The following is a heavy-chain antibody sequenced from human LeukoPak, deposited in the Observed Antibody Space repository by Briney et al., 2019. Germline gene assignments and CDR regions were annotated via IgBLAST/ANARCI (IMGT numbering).Heavy chain of an antibody. Sequence: ASVKVSCKASGYTFTGYYMHWVRQAPGQGLEWMGWINPNSGGTNYAQKFQGRVTMTRDTSISTAYMELSRLRSDDTAVYYCVYCSGGSCYGGFQHWRQGTLVTVSS. V-gene: IGHV1-2*02. CDR1: GYTFTGYY. CDR2: INPNSGGT. D-gene: IGHD2-15*01. CDR3: VYCSGGSCYGGFQH. J-gene: IGHJ1*01.